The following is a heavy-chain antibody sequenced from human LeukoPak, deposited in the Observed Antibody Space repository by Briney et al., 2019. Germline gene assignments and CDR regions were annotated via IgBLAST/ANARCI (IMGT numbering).Heavy chain of an antibody. CDR1: GFTFSYFD. CDR2: IGYDGNNE. Sequence: GGSLRLSCTASGFTFSYFDMHWVRQAPDKGLEWVALIGYDGNNEYYADSVKGRFTISRDNSKKILYLQLNSLRAEDTAVYYCARRPRGRANYDQGVVYWGQGTLVTISS. V-gene: IGHV3-30*02. D-gene: IGHD3-16*01. CDR3: ARRPRGRANYDQGVVY. J-gene: IGHJ4*02.